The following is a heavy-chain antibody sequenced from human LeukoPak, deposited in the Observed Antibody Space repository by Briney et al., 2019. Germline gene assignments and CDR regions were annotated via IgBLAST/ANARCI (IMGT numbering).Heavy chain of an antibody. CDR2: ISYDGSNK. CDR1: GFTFSSYA. CDR3: ASFNRNWNGDY. V-gene: IGHV3-30*04. J-gene: IGHJ4*02. D-gene: IGHD1-1*01. Sequence: PGRSLRLSCAASGFTFSSYAMHWVRQAPGKGLEWVAVISYDGSNKYYADSVKGRFTISRDNSKNTLSLQMNSLRAEDTAVYYCASFNRNWNGDYWGQGTLVTVSS.